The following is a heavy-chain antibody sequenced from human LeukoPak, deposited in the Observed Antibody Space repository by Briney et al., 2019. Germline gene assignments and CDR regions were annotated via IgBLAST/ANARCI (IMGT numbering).Heavy chain of an antibody. D-gene: IGHD6-13*01. Sequence: ASVKVSCKVSGYTLTELSMHWVRQAPGKGLEWMGGFDPEDGETIYAQKFQGRVTITRDTSASTAYMELSRLRSDDTAVYYCARVFFFSGPLGTLNSSSWYFFDYWGQGTLVTVSS. V-gene: IGHV1-24*01. CDR2: FDPEDGET. CDR3: ARVFFFSGPLGTLNSSSWYFFDY. CDR1: GYTLTELS. J-gene: IGHJ4*02.